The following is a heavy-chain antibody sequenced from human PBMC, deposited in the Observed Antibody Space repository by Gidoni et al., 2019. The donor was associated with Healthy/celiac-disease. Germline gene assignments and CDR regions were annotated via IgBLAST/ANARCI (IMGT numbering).Heavy chain of an antibody. V-gene: IGHV3-33*08. CDR1: GFTFSRYG. CDR2: IWYDGSNK. D-gene: IGHD2-21*02. CDR3: AREDLAYCGGDCYSPHWYFQH. J-gene: IGHJ1*01. Sequence: QVQLVESGGGVVQPGRSLRLSCAASGFTFSRYGMHGVRQAPGKGLEWVAVIWYDGSNKYYADSVKGRFTISRDNSKNTLYLQMNSLRAEDTAVYYCAREDLAYCGGDCYSPHWYFQHWGQGTLVTVSS.